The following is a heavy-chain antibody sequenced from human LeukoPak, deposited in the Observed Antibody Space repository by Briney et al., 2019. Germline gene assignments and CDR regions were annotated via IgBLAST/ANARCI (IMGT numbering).Heavy chain of an antibody. CDR1: GLTFSSYE. CDR3: ASWLRYYYYGMDV. D-gene: IGHD5-12*01. CDR2: ISSSGSTI. J-gene: IGHJ6*04. Sequence: GGPLRLSCAAYGLTFSSYEMNWVRQAPGKGLEGVSYISSSGSTIYYADSVKGRFTISRDNAKNSLYLQMNSLRAEDTAVYYCASWLRYYYYGMDVWGKGTTVTVSS. V-gene: IGHV3-48*03.